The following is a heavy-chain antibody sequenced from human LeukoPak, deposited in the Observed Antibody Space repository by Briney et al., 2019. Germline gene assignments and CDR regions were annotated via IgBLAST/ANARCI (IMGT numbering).Heavy chain of an antibody. J-gene: IGHJ4*02. V-gene: IGHV4-59*01. CDR1: GGSISSFF. D-gene: IGHD6-25*01. CDR3: ARGPPGTAGFDY. CDR2: IYYSGST. Sequence: SETLSLTCSVSGGSISSFFWSWIRQPPGKGLEWIGYIYYSGSTNYNPSLKSRVTISVDTSKNQFSLKLSSVTAADTAVYYCARGPPGTAGFDYWGQGTLVTVSS.